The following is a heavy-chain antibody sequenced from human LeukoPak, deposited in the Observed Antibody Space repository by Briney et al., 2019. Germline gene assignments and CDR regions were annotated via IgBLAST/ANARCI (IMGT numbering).Heavy chain of an antibody. CDR2: IYPGESDT. CDR3: ARLAPLGYYYDSSGHDAFDI. J-gene: IGHJ3*02. Sequence: GESLKISCKGSGYSFTSYWIGWVRQMPGKGLEWMVIIYPGESDTRYSPSFQGQVTISADKSISTAYLQWSSLKASDTAMYYCARLAPLGYYYDSSGHDAFDIWGQGTMVTVSS. D-gene: IGHD3-22*01. CDR1: GYSFTSYW. V-gene: IGHV5-51*01.